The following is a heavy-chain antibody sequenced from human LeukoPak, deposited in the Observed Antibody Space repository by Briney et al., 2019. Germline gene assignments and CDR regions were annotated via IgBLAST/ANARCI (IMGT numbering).Heavy chain of an antibody. Sequence: ASVKVSCKASGYTFTGYYMHWVRQAPGQGLEWMGWINPNSGGTNYAQKFQGRVTMTRDTSISTAYMELSRLRSDDTAVYYCAREAGIVVHFDYWGQGTLVTVSS. CDR3: AREAGIVVHFDY. J-gene: IGHJ4*02. V-gene: IGHV1-2*02. CDR2: INPNSGGT. D-gene: IGHD1-26*01. CDR1: GYTFTGYY.